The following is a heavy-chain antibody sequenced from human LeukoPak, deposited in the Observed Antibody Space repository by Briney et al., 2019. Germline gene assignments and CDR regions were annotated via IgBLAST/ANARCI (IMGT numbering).Heavy chain of an antibody. J-gene: IGHJ2*01. CDR3: ARDSGSSGYYYLYWYFDL. CDR1: GFTFSSYS. D-gene: IGHD3-22*01. CDR2: ISSSSSYI. Sequence: GGSLRFSCAASGFTFSSYSMNWVRQAPGKGLEWVSSISSSSSYIYYADSVKGRFTISRDNAKNSLYLQMNSLRAEDTAVYYCARDSGSSGYYYLYWYFDLWGRGTLVTVSS. V-gene: IGHV3-21*01.